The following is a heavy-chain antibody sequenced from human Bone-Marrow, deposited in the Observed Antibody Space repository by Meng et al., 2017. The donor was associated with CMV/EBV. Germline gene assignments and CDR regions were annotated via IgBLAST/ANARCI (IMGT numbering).Heavy chain of an antibody. CDR1: GGTFSSYA. J-gene: IGHJ6*02. CDR3: ARAEGDFWSCQSTPDYYYGMDV. CDR2: IIPIFGTA. Sequence: SVKVSCKASGGTFSSYAISWVRQAPGQGLEWMGGIIPIFGTANYAQKFQGRVTITTDESTSTAYMELSSLRSEDTAVYYCARAEGDFWSCQSTPDYYYGMDVWGQGTTVTVPS. D-gene: IGHD3-3*01. V-gene: IGHV1-69*05.